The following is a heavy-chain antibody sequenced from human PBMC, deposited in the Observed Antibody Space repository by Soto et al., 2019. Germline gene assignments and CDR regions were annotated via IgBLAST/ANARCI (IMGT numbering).Heavy chain of an antibody. D-gene: IGHD6-13*01. CDR3: ARIASAGRGWDV. Sequence: EVQLVESGGGLVQPGGSLRLSCEASGFTFSSYWMSWVRQAPVKGLEWVGNIKQDGSEKNYVDFVEGRFTISRDNAENSLYLQMTSLRAEDTDVYYCARIASAGRGWDVWGQGTTVVVSS. CDR2: IKQDGSEK. CDR1: GFTFSSYW. V-gene: IGHV3-7*01. J-gene: IGHJ6*02.